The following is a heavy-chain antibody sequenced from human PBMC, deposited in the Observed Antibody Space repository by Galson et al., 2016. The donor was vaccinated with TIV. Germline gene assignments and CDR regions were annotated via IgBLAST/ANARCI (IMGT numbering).Heavy chain of an antibody. D-gene: IGHD1-20*01. CDR2: IREDGSEK. CDR3: ASTVTGTRYYGMDV. CDR1: GFTFSEYW. J-gene: IGHJ6*02. V-gene: IGHV3-7*01. Sequence: SLRLSCAGSGFTFSEYWMSWVRQAPGKGLEWVANIREDGSEKYYVDSVKGRLTISRDNAKNSVYLQMNSLRGEDTALYYCASTVTGTRYYGMDVWGQGTMVTASS.